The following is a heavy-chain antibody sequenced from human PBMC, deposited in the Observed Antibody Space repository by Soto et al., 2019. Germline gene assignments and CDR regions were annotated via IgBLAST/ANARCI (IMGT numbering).Heavy chain of an antibody. CDR3: ARLGAAADLYYYYYYMDV. J-gene: IGHJ6*03. CDR1: GGSFSGYY. Sequence: ETLSLTCAVYGGSFSGYYWSWIRQPPGKGLEWIGEINHSGSTNYNPSLKSRVTISVDTSKNHFSLKLSSVTAADTAVYYCARLGAAADLYYYYYYMDVWGKGTTVTVSS. CDR2: INHSGST. V-gene: IGHV4-34*01. D-gene: IGHD6-13*01.